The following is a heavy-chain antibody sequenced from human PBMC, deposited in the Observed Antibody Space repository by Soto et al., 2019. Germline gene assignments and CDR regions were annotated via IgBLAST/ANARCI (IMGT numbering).Heavy chain of an antibody. CDR3: ASGSYSNYESYYYYYMDV. V-gene: IGHV3-53*04. CDR2: IYSGGST. Sequence: GGSLRLSCAASGFTVSSNYMSWVRQAPGKGLEWVSVIYSGGSTYYADSVKGRFTISRHNSKNTLYLQMNSLRAEDTAVYHCASGSYSNYESYYYYYMDVWGKGTTVTVSS. D-gene: IGHD4-4*01. CDR1: GFTVSSNY. J-gene: IGHJ6*03.